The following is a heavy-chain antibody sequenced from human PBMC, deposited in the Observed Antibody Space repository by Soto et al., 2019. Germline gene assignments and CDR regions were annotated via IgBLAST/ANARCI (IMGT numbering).Heavy chain of an antibody. V-gene: IGHV3-30*18. CDR1: GYTFTSYA. Sequence: SCKASGYTFTSYAMHWVRQAPGKGLEWVAIILYDGSYKYYADSVKGRFTISRDNSKNTLYLQMNSLRTEDTAVYYCAKSVVTAPPSYSGMDVWGQENTVTVSS. J-gene: IGHJ6*02. D-gene: IGHD2-21*02. CDR2: ILYDGSYK. CDR3: AKSVVTAPPSYSGMDV.